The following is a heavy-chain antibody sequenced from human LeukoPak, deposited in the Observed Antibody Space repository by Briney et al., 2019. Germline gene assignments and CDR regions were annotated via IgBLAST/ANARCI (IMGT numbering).Heavy chain of an antibody. CDR1: GGSFSGYY. V-gene: IGHV4-34*01. CDR2: INHSGST. D-gene: IGHD2-2*01. Sequence: SETLSLTCAVYGGSFSGYYWSWIRQPPGKGLEWIGEINHSGSTNYNPSLKSRVTISVDTSKNQFSLKLSSVTAADTAVYYCARGRSCSSTSCYRQNWFDPWGQGTLVTVSS. J-gene: IGHJ5*02. CDR3: ARGRSCSSTSCYRQNWFDP.